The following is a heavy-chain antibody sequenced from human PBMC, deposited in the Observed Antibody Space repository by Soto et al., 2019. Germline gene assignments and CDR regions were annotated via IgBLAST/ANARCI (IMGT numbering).Heavy chain of an antibody. Sequence: VASVKVSCKASGYTFTSYDINWVRQATGQGLEWMGWMNPNSGNTGYAQKFQGRVTMTRNTSISTAYMELSSLRSEDTAVYYCARDRYDFWSGYYTWLGFGDEYYYYGMDVWGQGTTVTVSS. CDR1: GYTFTSYD. D-gene: IGHD3-3*01. CDR3: ARDRYDFWSGYYTWLGFGDEYYYYGMDV. CDR2: MNPNSGNT. V-gene: IGHV1-8*01. J-gene: IGHJ6*02.